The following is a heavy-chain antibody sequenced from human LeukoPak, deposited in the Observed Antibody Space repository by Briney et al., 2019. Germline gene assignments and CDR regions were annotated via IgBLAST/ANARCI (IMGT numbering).Heavy chain of an antibody. Sequence: PGRSLRLSCAASGFTFSSYAMHWVSQAPGKGLEWVAVISYDGSNKYYADSVKGRFTISRDNSKNTLYLQMNSLRAEDTAVYYCARDGRDDSSGYNPDYWGQGTLVTVSS. CDR2: ISYDGSNK. J-gene: IGHJ4*02. CDR3: ARDGRDDSSGYNPDY. CDR1: GFTFSSYA. D-gene: IGHD3-22*01. V-gene: IGHV3-30-3*01.